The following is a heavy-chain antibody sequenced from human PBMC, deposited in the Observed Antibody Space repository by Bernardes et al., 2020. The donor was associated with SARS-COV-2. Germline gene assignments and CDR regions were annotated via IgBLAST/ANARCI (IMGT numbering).Heavy chain of an antibody. Sequence: SETLSLTCTVSGGSISSGDYYWSWIRQPPGKGLEWLGYMYYSGTTYYNPSLNSRVTMSVDTSKNQFSLKVNFVTAADTAVYYCARVSSRLLNWFDPWGQGTLVTVSS. J-gene: IGHJ5*02. V-gene: IGHV4-30-4*01. CDR1: GGSISSGDYY. CDR2: MYYSGTT. CDR3: ARVSSRLLNWFDP. D-gene: IGHD4-17*01.